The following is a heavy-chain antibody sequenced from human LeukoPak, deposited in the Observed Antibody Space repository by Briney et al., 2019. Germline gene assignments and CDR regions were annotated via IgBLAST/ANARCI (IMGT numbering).Heavy chain of an antibody. CDR3: ARGNEAAAGFDY. J-gene: IGHJ4*02. V-gene: IGHV1-3*01. D-gene: IGHD6-13*01. CDR1: GYTFTSYA. CDR2: INAGNGNT. Sequence: ASVKVSCKASGYTFTSYATHWVRQAPGQRLEWMGWINAGNGNTKYSQKFQGRVTITRDTSASTAYMELSSLRSEDTAVYYCARGNEAAAGFDYWGQGTLVTVSS.